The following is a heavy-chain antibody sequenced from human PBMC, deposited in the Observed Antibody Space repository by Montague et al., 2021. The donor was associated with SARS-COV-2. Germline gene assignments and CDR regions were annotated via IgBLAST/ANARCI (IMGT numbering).Heavy chain of an antibody. V-gene: IGHV4-31*03. D-gene: IGHD2/OR15-2a*01. CDR2: IFHTGRA. CDR1: GTSIRSGGYY. Sequence: TLSLTCTVSGTSIRSGGYYWTWICQHPGKGLEWIGYIFHTGRAYYNPSLETRVNISVDTSNNLFSLRLSSVAAADTAMYFCARVRLFYYLDYWGQGTTVTVSS. CDR3: ARVRLFYYLDY. J-gene: IGHJ4*03.